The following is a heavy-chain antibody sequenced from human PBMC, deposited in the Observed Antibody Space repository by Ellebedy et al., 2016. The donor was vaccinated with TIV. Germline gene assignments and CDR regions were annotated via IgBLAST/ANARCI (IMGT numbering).Heavy chain of an antibody. D-gene: IGHD3-22*01. CDR3: AILLDSRGAFDI. J-gene: IGHJ3*02. CDR2: ISGSGGST. Sequence: GGSLRLSCAASGFTFNNYAMSWVRQAPGKGLEWVSAISGSGGSTRYADSVKGRFTISRDNSKNTLYLHMNSLRAEDTAVYYCAILLDSRGAFDIWGQGTMVTVSS. V-gene: IGHV3-23*01. CDR1: GFTFNNYA.